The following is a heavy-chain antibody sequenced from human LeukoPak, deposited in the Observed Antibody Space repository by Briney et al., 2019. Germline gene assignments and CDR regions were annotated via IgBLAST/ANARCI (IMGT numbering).Heavy chain of an antibody. J-gene: IGHJ6*03. CDR3: ERVYYGSGSYDAKKYYYMDV. CDR1: WFTLRIYI. CDR2: ISSSSIYI. Sequence: PGESLSLSYAGWWFTLRIYIVMCPPHAPGRGLEGVSSISSSSIYIDYALPVRGRFTIYRHNAKNGLYLKINTLRAEDTAVYYCERVYYGSGSYDAKKYYYMDVWGKGTTVTVSS. V-gene: IGHV3-21*01. D-gene: IGHD3-10*01.